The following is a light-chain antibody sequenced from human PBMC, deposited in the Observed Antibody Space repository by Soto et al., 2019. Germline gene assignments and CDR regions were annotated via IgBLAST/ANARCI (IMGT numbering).Light chain of an antibody. V-gene: IGLV1-40*01. CDR1: SSNIGAGYD. CDR3: ASYDSGLSGSSGV. Sequence: QSVLTQPPSVSGAPGQRVTISCTGSSSNIGAGYDVHWYQQLPGTAPKLLIYGNSNRPSGVPDRFSGSKSGTSASLAITGSGVEEEADYHCASYDSGLSGSSGVFGGGTKLTVL. J-gene: IGLJ2*01. CDR2: GNS.